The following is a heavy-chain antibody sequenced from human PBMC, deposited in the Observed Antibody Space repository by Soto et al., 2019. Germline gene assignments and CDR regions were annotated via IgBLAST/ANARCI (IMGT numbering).Heavy chain of an antibody. D-gene: IGHD3-3*01. Sequence: GGSLRLSCAASGFTFSSYGMHWVRQAPGKGLEWVAVIWYDGSNKYYADSVKGRFTISRDNSKNTLYLQMNSLRAEDTAVYYCARGRGDFWSGYCDYWGQGTLVTVSS. J-gene: IGHJ4*02. V-gene: IGHV3-33*01. CDR1: GFTFSSYG. CDR2: IWYDGSNK. CDR3: ARGRGDFWSGYCDY.